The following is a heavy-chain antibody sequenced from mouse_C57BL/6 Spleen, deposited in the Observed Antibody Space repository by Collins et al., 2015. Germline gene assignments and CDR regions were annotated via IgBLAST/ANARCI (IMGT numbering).Heavy chain of an antibody. CDR3: ARSYYSNYIFDY. Sequence: QVQLQQPGAELARPGSSVKLSCKASGYTFTSYWMHWVKQRPIQGLEWIGNIDPSDSETHYNQKFKDKATLTVDKSSSTAYMQLSSLTSEDSAVYYCARSYYSNYIFDYWGQGTTLTVSS. CDR1: GYTFTSYW. J-gene: IGHJ2*01. CDR2: IDPSDSET. D-gene: IGHD2-5*01. V-gene: IGHV1-52*01.